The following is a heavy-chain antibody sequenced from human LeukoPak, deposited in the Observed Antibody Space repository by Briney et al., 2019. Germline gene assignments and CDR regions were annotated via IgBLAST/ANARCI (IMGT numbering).Heavy chain of an antibody. CDR1: GFTFGDYA. CDR2: IRSKAYGGTT. J-gene: IGHJ4*02. V-gene: IGHV3-49*03. CDR3: TREGSGYYYETADY. D-gene: IGHD3-22*01. Sequence: PGRSLRLSCTASGFTFGDYAMSWFRQAPGKGLEWVGFIRSKAYGGTTEYAASAKGRFTISRDDSKSIAYLQMNSLKTEDTAVYYCTREGSGYYYETADYWGQGTLVTVSS.